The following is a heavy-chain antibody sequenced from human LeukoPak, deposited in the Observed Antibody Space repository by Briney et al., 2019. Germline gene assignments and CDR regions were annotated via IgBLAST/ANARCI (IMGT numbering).Heavy chain of an antibody. V-gene: IGHV1-8*01. J-gene: IGHJ3*02. CDR2: MNPNSGDT. Sequence: GASVKVSCKASGYTFTNYDINWVRRATGQGLEWMGWMNPNSGDTGYAQKFQDRVAMTRNTSISTAYMELNRLTSEDTAVYYCARGRFEDNWNADAFDIWGQGTMVTVSS. CDR3: ARGRFEDNWNADAFDI. D-gene: IGHD1-1*01. CDR1: GYTFTNYD.